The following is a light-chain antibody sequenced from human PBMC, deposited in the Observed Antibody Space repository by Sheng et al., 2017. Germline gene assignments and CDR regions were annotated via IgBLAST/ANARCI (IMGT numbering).Light chain of an antibody. Sequence: DIQMTQSPSTLSASVGDRVTITCRASQGINNDLAWYQQRPGTVPKLLIYAASTLQSGVPSRFSGSGSGTEFTLTITSLQPEDCATYYCQQLNSYPLTFGPRDQSGYQT. J-gene: IGKJ3*01. CDR2: AAS. CDR1: QGINND. V-gene: IGKV1-9*01. CDR3: QQLNSYPLT.